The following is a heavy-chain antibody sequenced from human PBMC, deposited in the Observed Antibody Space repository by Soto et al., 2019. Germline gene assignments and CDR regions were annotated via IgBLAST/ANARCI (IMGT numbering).Heavy chain of an antibody. Sequence: QLQLQESGSGLVKPSQTLSLTCAVSGGSISSGGYSWSWIRQPPGKGLEWIGYIYHSGSTYYNPSLKSRVAISVDRSKNDFSLKLGSVTAADEAVYYCAGGGGYTFDYWGQGTLVTVSS. J-gene: IGHJ4*02. D-gene: IGHD3-16*01. CDR3: AGGGGYTFDY. CDR1: GGSISSGGYS. CDR2: IYHSGST. V-gene: IGHV4-30-2*01.